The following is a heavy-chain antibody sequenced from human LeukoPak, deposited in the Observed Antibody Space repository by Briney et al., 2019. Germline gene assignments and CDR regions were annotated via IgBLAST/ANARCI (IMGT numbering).Heavy chain of an antibody. V-gene: IGHV4-31*02. Sequence: ECGCIRNLPRKSLEWIGYIYYSGSTYYNPSLKSRVTISVDTSKNQFSLKLRSVTAADTAVYYCASSSSWSYNWFDPGGRGALVTVSS. J-gene: IGHJ5*02. CDR2: IYYSGST. CDR1: E. D-gene: IGHD6-13*01. CDR3: ASSSSWSYNWFDP.